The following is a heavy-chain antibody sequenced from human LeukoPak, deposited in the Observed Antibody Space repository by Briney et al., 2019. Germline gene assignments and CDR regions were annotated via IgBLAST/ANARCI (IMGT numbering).Heavy chain of an antibody. Sequence: PSETLSLTCTVSGGSISSGSYYWSWIRQPPGKGLEWIGYIYYSGSTNYNPSLKSRVTISVDTSKNQFSLKLSSVTAADTAVYYCAREIAPIWGTIAAAGILDYWGQGTLVTVSS. V-gene: IGHV4-61*01. J-gene: IGHJ4*02. CDR2: IYYSGST. CDR3: AREIAPIWGTIAAAGILDY. CDR1: GGSISSGSYY. D-gene: IGHD6-13*01.